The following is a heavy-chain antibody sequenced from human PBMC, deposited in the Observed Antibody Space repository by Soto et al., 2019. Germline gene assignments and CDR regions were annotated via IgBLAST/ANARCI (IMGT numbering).Heavy chain of an antibody. CDR3: ARGQQLPAYYYYYYGMDV. CDR1: GGSLTSYY. V-gene: IGHV4-59*06. D-gene: IGHD6-13*01. CDR2: IYYSGST. J-gene: IGHJ6*02. Sequence: SETLSLTCTASGGSLTSYYWSWIRQPPGKGLEWIGYIYYSGSTYYNPSLKSRVTISVETSKNKFSLKLSSVTAADTAVYYCARGQQLPAYYYYYYGMDVWGQWTTVTVS.